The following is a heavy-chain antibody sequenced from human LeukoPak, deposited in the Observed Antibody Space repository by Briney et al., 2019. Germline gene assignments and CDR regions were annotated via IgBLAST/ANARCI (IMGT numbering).Heavy chain of an antibody. D-gene: IGHD3-22*01. V-gene: IGHV3-53*01. J-gene: IGHJ2*01. CDR1: GFPDRSNY. CDR2: IYSGGST. Sequence: PVGSLRLSCAASGFPDRSNYMSWVREAPGKGLEWGSIIYSGGSTSYADSVKGRFTISRDISKNTLFLQMSSLRAEDMAVYYSARSPRIYDSSGYCLVEYFDLWGRGTLVTVSS. CDR3: ARSPRIYDSSGYCLVEYFDL.